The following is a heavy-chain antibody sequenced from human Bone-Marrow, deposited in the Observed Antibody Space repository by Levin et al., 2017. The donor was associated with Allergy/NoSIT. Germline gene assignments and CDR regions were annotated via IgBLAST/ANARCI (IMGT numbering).Heavy chain of an antibody. CDR2: LSWNSGSI. Sequence: SLKISCAASGFTFDDYAMHWVRQAPGKGLEWVSGLSWNSGSIGYADSVKGRFTISRDNAKNSLYLQMNSLRAEDTALYYGAKDMGSSGWDHPFDYWGQGTLVTVSS. J-gene: IGHJ4*02. V-gene: IGHV3-9*01. CDR3: AKDMGSSGWDHPFDY. CDR1: GFTFDDYA. D-gene: IGHD6-19*01.